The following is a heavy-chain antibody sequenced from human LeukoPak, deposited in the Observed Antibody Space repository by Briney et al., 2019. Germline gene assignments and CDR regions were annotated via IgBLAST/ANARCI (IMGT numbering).Heavy chain of an antibody. V-gene: IGHV3-48*01. J-gene: IGHJ6*02. CDR1: GFTFSSYA. Sequence: GGSLRLSCAASGFTFSSYAMHWVRQAPGKGPEWVSFISSSSSTIYYADSVKGRFTISRDNAKNSLYLQMNSLRAEDTAVYYCAGATIIYYYYGMDVWGQGTTVTVSS. CDR3: AGATIIYYYYGMDV. D-gene: IGHD5-24*01. CDR2: ISSSSSTI.